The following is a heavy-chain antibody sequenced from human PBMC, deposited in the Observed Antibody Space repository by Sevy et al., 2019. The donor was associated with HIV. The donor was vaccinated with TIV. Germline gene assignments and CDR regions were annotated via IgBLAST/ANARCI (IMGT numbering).Heavy chain of an antibody. V-gene: IGHV4-59*01. CDR1: GGSISSYY. Sequence: SETLSLTCSVSGGSISSYYLTWVRQPPGRGLEWIGFIYYTGSTDYNPSLKSRVTMSLDTSKNHFSLKLSSVTAADTAVYYCARDSSSIPRILDYWGQGTLVTVSS. D-gene: IGHD6-6*01. CDR2: IYYTGST. J-gene: IGHJ4*02. CDR3: ARDSSSIPRILDY.